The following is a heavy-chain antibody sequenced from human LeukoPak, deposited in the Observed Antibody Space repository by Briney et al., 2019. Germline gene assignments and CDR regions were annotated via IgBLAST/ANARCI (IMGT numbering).Heavy chain of an antibody. CDR2: IYYSGST. V-gene: IGHV4-61*08. Sequence: SETLSLTCAVSGGSISSGGYSWSWIRQPPGRGLEWIGYIYYSGSTNYNPSLKSRVTISVDTSKNQFSLRLSYVTAADTAVYYCARSPPYYYDSSGYSYVFDYWGQGTLVTVSS. J-gene: IGHJ4*02. CDR3: ARSPPYYYDSSGYSYVFDY. D-gene: IGHD3-22*01. CDR1: GGSISSGGYS.